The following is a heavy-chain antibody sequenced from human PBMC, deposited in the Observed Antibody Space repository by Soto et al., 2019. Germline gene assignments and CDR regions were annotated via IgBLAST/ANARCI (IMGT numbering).Heavy chain of an antibody. CDR1: GGSISSSSYY. V-gene: IGHV4-39*01. Sequence: SETLSLTCTVSGGSISSSSYYWGWIRQPPGKGLEWIGSIYYSGSTYYNPSLKSRVTISVDTSKNQFSLKLSSVTAADTAVYYCARPGYYDSSGYYSFNPVDHWGQGTLVNVS. CDR3: ARPGYYDSSGYYSFNPVDH. J-gene: IGHJ4*02. CDR2: IYYSGST. D-gene: IGHD3-22*01.